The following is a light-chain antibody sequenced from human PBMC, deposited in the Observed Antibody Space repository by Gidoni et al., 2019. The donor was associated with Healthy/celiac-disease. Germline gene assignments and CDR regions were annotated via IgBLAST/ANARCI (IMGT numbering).Light chain of an antibody. V-gene: IGLV1-47*01. Sequence: QSVPTHPPSASATPGQRVTISSSGSNSNIGSNYVHWYQRLPGTAPKLLMYRNNQRPSGVHDRFSGSKSDTSAALAIRGLRSEDEADYYCAAWDDSLSGWVFGGGTKLTVL. CDR3: AAWDDSLSGWV. CDR2: RNN. CDR1: NSNIGSNY. J-gene: IGLJ3*02.